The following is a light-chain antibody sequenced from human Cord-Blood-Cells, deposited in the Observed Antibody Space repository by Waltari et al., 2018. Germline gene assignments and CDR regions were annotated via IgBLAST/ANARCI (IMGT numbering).Light chain of an antibody. Sequence: QSALTQPPSASGSPGQSVTISCTGTSSAVGGYNYVSWYQQHPGNAPKLMIYEVSKRPSGVPDRFSGSKSGNTASLTVSGIQAEDEADYYCSSYAGSNNLVFGGGTKLTVL. CDR1: SSAVGGYNY. J-gene: IGLJ3*02. CDR3: SSYAGSNNLV. V-gene: IGLV2-8*01. CDR2: EVS.